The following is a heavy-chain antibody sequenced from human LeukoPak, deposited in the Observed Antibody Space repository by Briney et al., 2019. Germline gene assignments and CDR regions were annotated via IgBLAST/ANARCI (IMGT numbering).Heavy chain of an antibody. Sequence: GGSLRLSCAASGFTFSSYTMNWVRQAAGKGMERASSISPSGHSTWHADSVKGRFTISRDNAKNSVYLQMTNLRVDDTAVYYCGRDFLGESGAGGPWGQGILVTVSS. CDR2: ISPSGHST. V-gene: IGHV3-21*01. CDR3: GRDFLGESGAGGP. D-gene: IGHD3-10*01. CDR1: GFTFSSYT. J-gene: IGHJ5*02.